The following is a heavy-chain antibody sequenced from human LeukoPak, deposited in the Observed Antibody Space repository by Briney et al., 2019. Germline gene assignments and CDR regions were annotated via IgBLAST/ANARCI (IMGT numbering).Heavy chain of an antibody. D-gene: IGHD3-22*01. CDR3: ARNYDSSGYTAFGY. J-gene: IGHJ4*02. CDR1: GGSISGSNYY. V-gene: IGHV4-39*07. CDR2: IYYSGST. Sequence: SETLSLTCTVSGGSISGSNYYWGWIRQPPGKGLEWIGSIYYSGSTYYNPSLKSRVTISVDTSKNQFSLKLSSVTAADTAVYYCARNYDSSGYTAFGYWGRGTLLTVSS.